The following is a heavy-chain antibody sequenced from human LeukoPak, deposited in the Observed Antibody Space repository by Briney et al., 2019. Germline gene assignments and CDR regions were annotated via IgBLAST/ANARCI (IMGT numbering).Heavy chain of an antibody. J-gene: IGHJ5*01. V-gene: IGHV3-23*01. CDR2: INANSGTR. CDR3: AKPISGGLAVTADWFAP. CDR1: GFAFSFFA. D-gene: IGHD6-19*01. Sequence: GGSLRLSCGASGFAFSFFAMSWFRQAPGKGLEWVSTINANSGTRSYAASVRGRFTISRDNSKNTVYLQLNTLRADDTAVYYCAKPISGGLAVTADWFAPWGQGTLVVVSS.